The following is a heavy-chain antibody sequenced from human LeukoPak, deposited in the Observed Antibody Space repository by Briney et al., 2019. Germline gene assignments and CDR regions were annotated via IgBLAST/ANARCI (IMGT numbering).Heavy chain of an antibody. CDR3: AKDIGPHYYYIDV. Sequence: PGGSLRLSCAASGFAFDDYAMHWVRQAPGQGLDWGSGVSWNSGSIGYADSVKGRFTISRDNAKNYLSLQMNSLTAEDTALYYCAKDIGPHYYYIDVWGKGTTVTVSS. V-gene: IGHV3-9*01. CDR1: GFAFDDYA. CDR2: VSWNSGSI. J-gene: IGHJ6*03.